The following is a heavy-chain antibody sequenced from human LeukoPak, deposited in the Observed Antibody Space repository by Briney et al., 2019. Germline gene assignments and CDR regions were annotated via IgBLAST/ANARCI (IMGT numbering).Heavy chain of an antibody. CDR1: GGSISSYY. Sequence: SETLSLTCTVSGGSISSYYWSWIRQPPGKGLEWIGFIFYSGTTNYNPSLKSRVTISVDTSKNQFSLKLSSVTAADTAMYYCAKSGGYGLIDYWGQGTLVTVSS. J-gene: IGHJ4*02. CDR2: IFYSGTT. V-gene: IGHV4-59*08. CDR3: AKSGGYGLIDY. D-gene: IGHD1-26*01.